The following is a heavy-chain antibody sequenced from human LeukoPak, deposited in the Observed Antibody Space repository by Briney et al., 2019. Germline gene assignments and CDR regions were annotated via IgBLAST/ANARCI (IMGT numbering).Heavy chain of an antibody. V-gene: IGHV1-2*04. CDR3: ARTKGFLEWLLYFVY. Sequence: GASVKVSCKASGYTFTGYYMHWVRQAPGQGLEWMGWINPNSGGTNYAQKFQGWVTMTRDTSISTAYMELSRLRSDDTAVYYCARTKGFLEWLLYFVYWGQGTLVTVSS. D-gene: IGHD3-3*01. CDR1: GYTFTGYY. J-gene: IGHJ4*02. CDR2: INPNSGGT.